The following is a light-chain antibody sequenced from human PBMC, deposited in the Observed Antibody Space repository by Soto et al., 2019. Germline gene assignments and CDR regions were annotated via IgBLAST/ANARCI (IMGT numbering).Light chain of an antibody. CDR1: SSDVGAYNY. Sequence: QSVLTQPPSASGSPGQSVTISCTGTSSDVGAYNYVSWYQHHPGKAPKLIIYEVTKRPSGVPDRFSGSKSGNTASLTVSGLQAEAEADYYYTSHAGTSNSPYVFGTGTKLTVL. J-gene: IGLJ1*01. CDR3: TSHAGTSNSPYV. CDR2: EVT. V-gene: IGLV2-8*01.